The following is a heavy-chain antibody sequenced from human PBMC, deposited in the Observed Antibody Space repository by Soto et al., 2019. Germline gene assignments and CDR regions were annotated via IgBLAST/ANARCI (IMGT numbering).Heavy chain of an antibody. Sequence: PSETLSLTCTVSGGSISSCGYYWSWIRQHPGKGLEWIGYIYYSGSTYYNPSLKSRVTISVDTSKNQFSLKLSSVTAADTAVYYCARELKNTAMVFDYWGQGTLVTVSS. CDR3: ARELKNTAMVFDY. V-gene: IGHV4-31*03. J-gene: IGHJ4*02. CDR2: IYYSGST. D-gene: IGHD5-18*01. CDR1: GGSISSCGYY.